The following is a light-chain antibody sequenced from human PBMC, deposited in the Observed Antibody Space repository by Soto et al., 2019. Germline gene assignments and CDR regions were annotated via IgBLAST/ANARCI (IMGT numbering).Light chain of an antibody. CDR3: AAWDNSLNGYD. J-gene: IGLJ1*01. Sequence: QSVLTQPPSASGTPGQRVTISCSGSSSNIGSNTVNWYQQLPGTAPKLLIYSNNQRPSGVPDRFSGSKSGTSASLAISGLQSEDEPDYFCAAWDNSLNGYDFGTGTKLTV. V-gene: IGLV1-44*01. CDR1: SSNIGSNT. CDR2: SNN.